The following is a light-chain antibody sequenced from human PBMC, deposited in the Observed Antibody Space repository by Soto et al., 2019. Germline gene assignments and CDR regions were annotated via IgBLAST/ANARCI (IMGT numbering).Light chain of an antibody. J-gene: IGLJ2*01. CDR3: QSYNNSLSGVV. Sequence: QSVLTQPPSVSGSPGQRVTISCTGSSSNIGAGYDVHWYQQLPGTAPKLLIYGNSNRPSGVPDRFSGSNSGTSASLSITGPQAEDEGDYYCQSYNNSLSGVVFGGGTKLTVL. CDR2: GNS. CDR1: SSNIGAGYD. V-gene: IGLV1-40*01.